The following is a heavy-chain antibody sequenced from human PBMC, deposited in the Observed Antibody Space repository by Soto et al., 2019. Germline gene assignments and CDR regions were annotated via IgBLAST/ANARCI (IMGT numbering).Heavy chain of an antibody. CDR2: INAGNGNT. CDR3: ARDRLPYYYDSSGTGPYY. CDR1: GYTFTSYA. Sequence: EASVKVSCKASGYTFTSYAMHWVRQAPGQRLEWMGWINAGNGNTKYSQKFQGRVTITRDTSASTAYMELSSLRSEDTAVYYCARDRLPYYYDSSGTGPYYWGQGTLVTVSS. V-gene: IGHV1-3*01. J-gene: IGHJ4*02. D-gene: IGHD3-22*01.